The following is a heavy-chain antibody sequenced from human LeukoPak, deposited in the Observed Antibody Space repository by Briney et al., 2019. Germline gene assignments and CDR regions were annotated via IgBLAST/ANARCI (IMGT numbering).Heavy chain of an antibody. CDR3: AKNPTYYYDSSGYQKYFQH. J-gene: IGHJ1*01. Sequence: EALSLTCAVYGGSFSGYYWSWVRQAPGKGLEWVSAISGSGGSTYYADSVKGRFTISRDNSKNTLYLQMNSLRAEDTAVYYCAKNPTYYYDSSGYQKYFQHWGQGTLVTVSS. CDR1: GGSFSGYY. V-gene: IGHV3-23*01. CDR2: ISGSGGST. D-gene: IGHD3-22*01.